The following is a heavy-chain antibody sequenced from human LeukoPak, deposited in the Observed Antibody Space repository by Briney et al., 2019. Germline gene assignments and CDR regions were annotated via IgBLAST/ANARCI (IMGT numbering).Heavy chain of an antibody. V-gene: IGHV3-66*01. D-gene: IGHD6-13*01. CDR2: IYSGGST. J-gene: IGHJ4*02. Sequence: TGGSLRLSCAASGFTVSSNYMSWVRQAPGKGLEWVSVIYSGGSTYYADSVKGRFTISRDNPKNTLYLQMNSLRAEDTAVYYCAREHGRPTYSSSWYYFDYWGQGTLVTVSS. CDR1: GFTVSSNY. CDR3: AREHGRPTYSSSWYYFDY.